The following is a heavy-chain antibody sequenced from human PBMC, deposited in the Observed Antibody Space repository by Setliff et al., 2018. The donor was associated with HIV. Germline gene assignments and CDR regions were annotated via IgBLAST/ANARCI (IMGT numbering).Heavy chain of an antibody. CDR3: ASPRSAGTYQGAFYYFLHV. CDR1: GDTFKGYA. Sequence: SVKVSCKASGDTFKGYAFTWVRQAPGQGLEWMGDFLAVLRKLTHAERFQDRLTITADESTSTAYMELRDLRPEDTAVYFCASPRSAGTYQGAFYYFLHVWGKGTTVTVSS. CDR2: FLAVLRKL. D-gene: IGHD1-26*01. V-gene: IGHV1-69*13. J-gene: IGHJ6*03.